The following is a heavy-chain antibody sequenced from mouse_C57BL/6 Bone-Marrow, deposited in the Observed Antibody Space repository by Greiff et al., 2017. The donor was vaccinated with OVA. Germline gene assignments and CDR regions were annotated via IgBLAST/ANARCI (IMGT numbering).Heavy chain of an antibody. D-gene: IGHD1-1*01. CDR3: ARYGTTVVATGWTRAMDY. CDR1: GYAFSSSW. CDR2: IYPGDGDT. Sequence: VQVVESGPELVKPGASVKISCKASGYAFSSSWMNWVKQRPGKGLEWIGRIYPGDGDTNYNGKFKGKATLTADKSSSTAYMQLSSLTSEDSAVYFCARYGTTVVATGWTRAMDYWGQGTSVTVSS. J-gene: IGHJ4*01. V-gene: IGHV1-82*01.